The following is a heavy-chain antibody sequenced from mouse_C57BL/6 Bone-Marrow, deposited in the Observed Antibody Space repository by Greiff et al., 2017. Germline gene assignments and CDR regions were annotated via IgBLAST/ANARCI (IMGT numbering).Heavy chain of an antibody. CDR3: ARGAGITTGWYFDV. J-gene: IGHJ1*03. V-gene: IGHV7-1*01. D-gene: IGHD1-1*01. Sequence: EVNLVESGGGLVQSGRSLRLSCATSGFTFSDFYMEWVRQAPGRGLEWIAASRNKANDDTTEYSASVKGRLIVSRDTYQSILYLQMNALRAEDTAIYYCARGAGITTGWYFDVWGTGTTVTVSS. CDR2: SRNKANDDTT. CDR1: GFTFSDFY.